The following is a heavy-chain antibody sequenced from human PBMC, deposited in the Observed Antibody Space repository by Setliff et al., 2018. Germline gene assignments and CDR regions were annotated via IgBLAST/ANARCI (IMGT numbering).Heavy chain of an antibody. CDR2: IYHSGST. D-gene: IGHD2-8*02. J-gene: IGHJ4*02. V-gene: IGHV4-38-2*02. Sequence: PSETLSLTCTVSGYSISSGYYWGWIRQPPGKGLEWIGSIYHSGSTYYNPSLKSRVTISVDTSKNQFSLKLSSVTAAGTALYYCTVYNTGSSKDHYWGQGTPVTVSS. CDR1: GYSISSGYY. CDR3: TVYNTGSSKDHY.